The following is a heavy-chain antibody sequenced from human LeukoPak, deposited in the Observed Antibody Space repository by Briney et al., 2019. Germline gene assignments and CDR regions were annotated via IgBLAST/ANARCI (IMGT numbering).Heavy chain of an antibody. V-gene: IGHV3-23*01. Sequence: GGSLRLSCAPSGLTFTGKPRSGVPQAPGKGREWVSDISGSGGKTYYADSVKGRFTISRDNSKNTLYLQMNTLRAEDTAVYYCAKTEGHVDYWGQGTLVTVSS. CDR1: GLTFTGKP. CDR3: AKTEGHVDY. J-gene: IGHJ4*02. CDR2: ISGSGGKT.